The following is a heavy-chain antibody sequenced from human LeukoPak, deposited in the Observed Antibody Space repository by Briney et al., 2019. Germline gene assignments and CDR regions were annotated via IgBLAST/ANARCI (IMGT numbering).Heavy chain of an antibody. J-gene: IGHJ4*02. CDR1: GFTFSSYD. CDR3: ARSQGGWYLDY. CDR2: IGTAGDT. V-gene: IGHV3-13*01. D-gene: IGHD6-19*01. Sequence: GGSLRLSCAASGFTFSSYDMHWVRQATGKGLEWVSAIGTAGDTYYPGSVKGRFTISRENAKNSLYLQMNSLRAGDTAVYYCARSQGGWYLDYWGQGTLVTVSS.